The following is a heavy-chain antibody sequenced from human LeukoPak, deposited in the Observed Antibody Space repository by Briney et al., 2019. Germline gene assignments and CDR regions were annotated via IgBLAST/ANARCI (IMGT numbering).Heavy chain of an antibody. Sequence: ASVKVSCKVSGYTLTELSMHWVRQAPGKWLEWMGGFDPEDGETIYAQKFQGRVTMTEDTSTDTAYMELSSLRSEDTAVYYCATWSSLGELSTFDYWGQGTLVTVSS. CDR1: GYTLTELS. CDR2: FDPEDGET. V-gene: IGHV1-24*01. D-gene: IGHD3-16*02. J-gene: IGHJ4*02. CDR3: ATWSSLGELSTFDY.